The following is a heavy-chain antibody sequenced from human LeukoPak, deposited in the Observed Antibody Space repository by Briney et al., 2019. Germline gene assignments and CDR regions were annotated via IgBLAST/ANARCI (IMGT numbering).Heavy chain of an antibody. CDR1: GFTFSSYG. V-gene: IGHV3-30*02. Sequence: PGGSLRLSCAASGFTFSSYGMHWVRQAPGKGLEWVAFIRYDGSNKYYADSVKGRFTISRDNSKNTLYLQMNSLRAEDTAVYYCAKGIIRYCSSTSCPEWGYWGQGTLVTVSS. D-gene: IGHD2-2*01. J-gene: IGHJ4*02. CDR3: AKGIIRYCSSTSCPEWGY. CDR2: IRYDGSNK.